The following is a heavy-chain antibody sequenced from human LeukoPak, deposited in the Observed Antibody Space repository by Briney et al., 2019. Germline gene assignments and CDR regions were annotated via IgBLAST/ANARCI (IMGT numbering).Heavy chain of an antibody. J-gene: IGHJ3*02. CDR1: GFTFSSSW. Sequence: LRLSWSASGFTFSSSWMSWVRQFPGKGLEWIGYIYHTETSDYTPSLQSRVTISLDTPNTKVSLALTSVTAAGTAVYYCATTRGYSTNDAFDMWGQGTSVTVSS. V-gene: IGHV4-59*01. CDR2: IYHTETS. CDR3: ATTRGYSTNDAFDM. D-gene: IGHD5-18*01.